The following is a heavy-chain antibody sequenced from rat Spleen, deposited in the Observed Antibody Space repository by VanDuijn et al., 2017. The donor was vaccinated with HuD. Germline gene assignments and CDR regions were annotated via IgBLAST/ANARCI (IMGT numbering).Heavy chain of an antibody. CDR1: GFTFNNYW. Sequence: EVQLVESGGGLVQPGRSLKLSCVASGFTFNNYWMTWIRQAPGKGLEWVASITNSGGSTYYPDSVKGRFTISRDNAKSTLYLQMNSLRSEDTDTYSCTRSLTSVAVYSGQGVMVTVSS. V-gene: IGHV5-31*01. D-gene: IGHD1-8*01. CDR3: TRSLTSVAVY. J-gene: IGHJ2*01. CDR2: ITNSGGST.